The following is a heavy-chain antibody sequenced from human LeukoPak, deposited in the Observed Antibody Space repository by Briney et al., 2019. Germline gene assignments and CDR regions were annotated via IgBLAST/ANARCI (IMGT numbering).Heavy chain of an antibody. V-gene: IGHV1-69*04. D-gene: IGHD6-13*01. CDR1: GGTFSSYA. Sequence: SVKVSCKASGGTFSSYAISWVRQAPGQGLEWMGRIIPILGIANYAQKFQGRVTITADKSTSTAYMELSSLRSEDTAVYYCARHGSSSWHVWFVPWGQGTLVTVSS. CDR2: IIPILGIA. J-gene: IGHJ5*02. CDR3: ARHGSSSWHVWFVP.